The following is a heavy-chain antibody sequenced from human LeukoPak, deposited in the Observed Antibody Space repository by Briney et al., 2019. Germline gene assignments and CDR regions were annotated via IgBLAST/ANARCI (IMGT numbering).Heavy chain of an antibody. Sequence: PGGSLRLSCAASGFTFSSYWMHWVRQAPGKGLEWVSGINWNGGSTGYADSVKGRFTISRDSAKNSLYLQMDSLSAEDTAFYYCAKNLGSGWYFPFDYWGQGTLVTVSS. CDR1: GFTFSSYW. V-gene: IGHV3-20*04. CDR2: INWNGGST. J-gene: IGHJ4*02. CDR3: AKNLGSGWYFPFDY. D-gene: IGHD6-19*01.